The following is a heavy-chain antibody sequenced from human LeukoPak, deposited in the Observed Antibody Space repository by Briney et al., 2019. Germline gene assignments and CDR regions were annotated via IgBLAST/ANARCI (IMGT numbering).Heavy chain of an antibody. Sequence: GGSLRLSCAASGFTFSSYAMSWVRQAPGKGLEWVSAISGSGGSTYYADSVKGRFTISRDNSKNTLYLQMNSLRAEDTAVCYCAKDLYSSSWRGYFDYWGQGTLVTVSS. D-gene: IGHD6-13*01. J-gene: IGHJ4*02. CDR1: GFTFSSYA. V-gene: IGHV3-23*01. CDR3: AKDLYSSSWRGYFDY. CDR2: ISGSGGST.